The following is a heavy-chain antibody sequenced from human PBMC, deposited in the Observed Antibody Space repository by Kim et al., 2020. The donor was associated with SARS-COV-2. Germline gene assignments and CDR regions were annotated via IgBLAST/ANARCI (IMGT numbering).Heavy chain of an antibody. J-gene: IGHJ6*03. CDR2: ISRTSSYI. CDR1: GFTFSSYT. V-gene: IGHV3-21*01. D-gene: IGHD1-26*01. CDR3: ARDSGTPGHSYYYNYIDV. Sequence: GGSLRLFCAASGFTFSSYTMNWVRQAPGKGLEWVSSISRTSSYIYNADSVKGRFTISRDNAKNSLYLQMNSLRAEDTAVYYCARDSGTPGHSYYYNYIDV.